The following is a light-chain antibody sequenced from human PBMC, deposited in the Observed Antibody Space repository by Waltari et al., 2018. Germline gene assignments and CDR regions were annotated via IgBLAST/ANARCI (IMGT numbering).Light chain of an antibody. Sequence: EFVITQSPAILSVSSGARATLSCRASQGVSNTLAWYQQKPGQAPRLLIFGASRRATGVPARFSGSGSGTEFTLTISSLQSEDFAVYYCQQCNHWPRTFGQGTKVEIK. V-gene: IGKV3D-15*01. CDR2: GAS. CDR3: QQCNHWPRT. CDR1: QGVSNT. J-gene: IGKJ1*01.